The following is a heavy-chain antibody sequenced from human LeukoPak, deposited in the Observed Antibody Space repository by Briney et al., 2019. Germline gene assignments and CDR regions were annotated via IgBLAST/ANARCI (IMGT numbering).Heavy chain of an antibody. CDR2: IYHSGIT. Sequence: SETLSLTCAVSGYSISSGYYWGWIRQPPGRGPEWIGSIYHSGITYFKPSLRSRVTISIDTSKNQLSLKVNSVTAADTAVYYCARNMATVVRVDSWGQGTLVIVSS. V-gene: IGHV4-38-2*01. CDR3: ARNMATVVRVDS. CDR1: GYSISSGYY. J-gene: IGHJ5*01. D-gene: IGHD3-10*01.